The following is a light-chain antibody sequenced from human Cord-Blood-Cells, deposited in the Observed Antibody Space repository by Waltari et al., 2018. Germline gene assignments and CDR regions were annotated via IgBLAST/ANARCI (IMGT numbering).Light chain of an antibody. CDR2: SNN. Sequence: QSVLTQPPSASGTPGQRVTISCSGSSSNIGSNTVNWYQQLPGTAPKLLIYSNNRRPSGVPDRFSGSKSGTSASLAISGLQSEDEAEYYCAAWDDSLNGPVFGGGTKLTVL. CDR1: SSNIGSNT. J-gene: IGLJ3*02. CDR3: AAWDDSLNGPV. V-gene: IGLV1-44*01.